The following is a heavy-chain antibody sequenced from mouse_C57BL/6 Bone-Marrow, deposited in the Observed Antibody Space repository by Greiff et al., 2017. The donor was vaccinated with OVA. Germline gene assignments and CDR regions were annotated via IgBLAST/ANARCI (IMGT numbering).Heavy chain of an antibody. CDR1: GYTFTSYW. Sequence: VQLQQPGAELVKPGASVQVSCKASGYTFTSYWMHWVKQRPGQGLEWIGRLHPSDSDTNYTQKFKGKATLTVDKSSSTAYMQLSSLTSEDSAVYYCAIRRDWYFDVWGTGTTVTVSS. CDR2: LHPSDSDT. V-gene: IGHV1-74*01. CDR3: AIRRDWYFDV. J-gene: IGHJ1*03.